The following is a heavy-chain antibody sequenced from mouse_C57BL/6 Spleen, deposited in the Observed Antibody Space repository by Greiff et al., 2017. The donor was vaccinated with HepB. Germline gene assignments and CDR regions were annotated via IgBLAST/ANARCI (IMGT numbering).Heavy chain of an antibody. V-gene: IGHV1-52*01. J-gene: IGHJ3*01. CDR3: ARCGTTVEGFAY. Sequence: VQLQQPGAELVRPGSSVKLSCKASGYTFTSYWMHWVKQRPIQGLEWIGNIDPSDSETHYNQKFKDKATLTVDKSSSTAYMQLSSLTSEDSAVYYCARCGTTVEGFAYWGQGTLVTVSA. CDR2: IDPSDSET. D-gene: IGHD1-1*01. CDR1: GYTFTSYW.